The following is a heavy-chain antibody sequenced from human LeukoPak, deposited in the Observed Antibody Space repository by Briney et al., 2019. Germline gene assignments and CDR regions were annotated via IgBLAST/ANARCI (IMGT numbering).Heavy chain of an antibody. CDR3: ARVDWKLSDP. V-gene: IGHV1-24*01. Sequence: GASVKVSCKVSGYTLTELSMHWVRQAPGKGLEWMGGFDPEDGETIYAQKFQGRVTMTTDTSTSTAYMELRSLRSDDTAVYYCARVDWKLSDPWGQGTLVTVSS. CDR1: GYTLTELS. J-gene: IGHJ5*02. CDR2: FDPEDGET. D-gene: IGHD1-1*01.